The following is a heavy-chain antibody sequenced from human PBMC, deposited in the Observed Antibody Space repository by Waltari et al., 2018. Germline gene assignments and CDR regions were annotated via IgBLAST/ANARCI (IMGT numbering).Heavy chain of an antibody. CDR2: IYYSGST. V-gene: IGHV4-59*01. CDR1: GGSISSYY. J-gene: IGHJ5*02. CDR3: ARGVLYSSSSGWFDP. D-gene: IGHD6-6*01. Sequence: QVQLQESGPGLVKPSETLSLTCTVSGGSISSYYWSWIRQPPGKGLAWIGYIYYSGSTNYTPSLKSRAPISVDTSKIQFSLKLSSVTAADTAVYYCARGVLYSSSSGWFDPWGQGTLVTVSS.